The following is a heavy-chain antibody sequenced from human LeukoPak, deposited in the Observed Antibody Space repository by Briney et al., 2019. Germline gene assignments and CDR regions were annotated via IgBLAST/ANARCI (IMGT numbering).Heavy chain of an antibody. CDR1: GFTFSSYG. CDR3: AKDRGIVGAALTL. J-gene: IGHJ4*02. CDR2: ISYDGSNK. D-gene: IGHD1-26*01. V-gene: IGHV3-30*18. Sequence: GGSLRLSCAASGFTFSSYGMHWVRQAPGKGLEWVAVISYDGSNKYYADSVKGRFTISRDNSKNTLYLQMNSLRAEDTAVYYCAKDRGIVGAALTLWGQGTLVTVSS.